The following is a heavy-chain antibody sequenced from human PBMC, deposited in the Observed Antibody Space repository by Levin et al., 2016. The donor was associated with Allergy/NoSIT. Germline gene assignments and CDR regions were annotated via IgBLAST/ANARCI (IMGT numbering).Heavy chain of an antibody. CDR1: GFTFSDYF. Sequence: GESLKISCAASGFTFSDYFMSWVRQAPGKGLEWVGHIKIRGDSYTTECAASVKGRFTISRDDSKNSLYLQMNSLKTEDTAVYYCTREIFWRFDPWGQGTLVTVSS. CDR3: TREIFWRFDP. CDR2: IKIRGDSYTT. J-gene: IGHJ5*02. D-gene: IGHD3-9*01. V-gene: IGHV3-72*01.